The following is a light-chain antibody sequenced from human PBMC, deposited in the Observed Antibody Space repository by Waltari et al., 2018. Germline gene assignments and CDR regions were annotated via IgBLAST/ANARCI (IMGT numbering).Light chain of an antibody. Sequence: DIQLTQSPSSLSPSVGARVTITCRASQSINIYLYWFQQRPGKAPKLLIFRASNLQSGVPSRFSGSGSVTDFTLTIDNLQPEDFATYFCQQNYSPPLAFGGGTKVEIK. CDR3: QQNYSPPLA. J-gene: IGKJ4*01. CDR2: RAS. V-gene: IGKV1-39*01. CDR1: QSINIY.